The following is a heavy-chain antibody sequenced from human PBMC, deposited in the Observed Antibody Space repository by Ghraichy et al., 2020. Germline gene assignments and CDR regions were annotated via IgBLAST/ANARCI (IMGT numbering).Heavy chain of an antibody. Sequence: SQTLSLTCTVSGGSITGYYWIWIRQPPGKGLEWIGYVHYSGSTTYNSSLKSRVTISVDTSKNQFSLKLSSVTAADTAFYYCARHNANSPGDWFDPWGQGTLVTVSS. CDR2: VHYSGST. CDR1: GGSITGYY. D-gene: IGHD2-21*01. J-gene: IGHJ5*02. V-gene: IGHV4-59*08. CDR3: ARHNANSPGDWFDP.